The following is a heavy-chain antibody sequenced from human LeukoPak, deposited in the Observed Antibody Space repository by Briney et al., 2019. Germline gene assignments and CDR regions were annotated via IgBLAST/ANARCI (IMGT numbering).Heavy chain of an antibody. J-gene: IGHJ6*03. V-gene: IGHV1-69*01. CDR1: GGTFSSYA. D-gene: IGHD3-3*01. CDR3: ARDFNDFWSGYQPAYYYYYMDV. CDR2: IIPIFGTA. Sequence: SVKVSCKASGGTFSSYAISWVRQAPGQGLEWMGGIIPIFGTANYAQKFQGRVTITADESTSTAYMELSSLRSEDTAVYYCARDFNDFWSGYQPAYYYYYMDVWGIGTTVTVSS.